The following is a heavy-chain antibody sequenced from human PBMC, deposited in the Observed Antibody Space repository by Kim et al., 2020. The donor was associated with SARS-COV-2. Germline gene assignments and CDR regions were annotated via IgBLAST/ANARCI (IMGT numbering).Heavy chain of an antibody. Sequence: GGSLRLSCAASGFTFSTYVMNWVRQAPGKGLEWVAAISEIGGTFYADSVRGRFIISRDNSKNTLYLQMNTLRADDSAVYYCAKRNLAGRPGAFDYWGQGSLVTVSS. J-gene: IGHJ4*02. D-gene: IGHD3-10*01. CDR2: ISEIGGT. CDR1: GFTFSTYV. V-gene: IGHV3-23*01. CDR3: AKRNLAGRPGAFDY.